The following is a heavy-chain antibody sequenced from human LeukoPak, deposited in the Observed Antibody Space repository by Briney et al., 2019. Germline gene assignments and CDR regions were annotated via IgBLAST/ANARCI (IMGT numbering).Heavy chain of an antibody. Sequence: SGPTLVKPSQTLTLTFTFSGFSLTTSGVGVGWIRQPPGKALEWLAIIYWDDDKRYTPSLKSRLTVTKDTSNNQVVLTMTNSDPVDTATYYCAQTYYYTSGNFYLDYWGQGTLVTVSS. CDR3: AQTYYYTSGNFYLDY. CDR2: IYWDDDK. J-gene: IGHJ4*02. CDR1: GFSLTTSGVG. V-gene: IGHV2-5*02. D-gene: IGHD3-10*01.